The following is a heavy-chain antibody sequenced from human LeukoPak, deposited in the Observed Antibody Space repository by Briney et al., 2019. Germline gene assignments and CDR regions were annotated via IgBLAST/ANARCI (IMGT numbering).Heavy chain of an antibody. Sequence: PGESLKISCKGSGYRFTIYWISWARQMPGKGLEWMGRIDPSDSYTNYSPSFQGHVTISADKSISTAYLQWSSLKASDTAMYYCARLSYYYGSGSYALGYWGQGTLVTVSS. CDR2: IDPSDSYT. J-gene: IGHJ4*02. D-gene: IGHD3-10*01. CDR1: GYRFTIYW. CDR3: ARLSYYYGSGSYALGY. V-gene: IGHV5-10-1*01.